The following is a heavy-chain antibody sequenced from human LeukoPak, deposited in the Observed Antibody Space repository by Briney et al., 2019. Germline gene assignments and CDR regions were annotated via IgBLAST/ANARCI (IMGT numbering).Heavy chain of an antibody. D-gene: IGHD6-13*01. CDR1: GGSISSYY. CDR2: IYISGST. V-gene: IGHV4-4*07. J-gene: IGHJ4*02. Sequence: SETLSLTCTVSGGSISSYYWSWIRQPAGKGLEWIGRIYISGSTNYNPSLKSRVTMSVDTSKNQFSLRLSSVTAADTAVYYCARVTGYMTEDYFDYWGQGTLITVSS. CDR3: ARVTGYMTEDYFDY.